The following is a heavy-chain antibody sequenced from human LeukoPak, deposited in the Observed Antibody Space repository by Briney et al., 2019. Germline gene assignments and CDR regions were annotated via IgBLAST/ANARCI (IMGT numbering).Heavy chain of an antibody. CDR2: IYYSGGT. J-gene: IGHJ4*02. D-gene: IGHD2-8*01. CDR3: ARRMVYAPYYFDY. Sequence: NPSETLSLTCTVSGGSISSYYWSWVRQPPGKGLGWVGYIYYSGGTNYNPSLKSRVTISVDTSKNQFSLKLSSVTAADMAVYYCARRMVYAPYYFDYWGQGTLVTVSS. V-gene: IGHV4-59*08. CDR1: GGSISSYY.